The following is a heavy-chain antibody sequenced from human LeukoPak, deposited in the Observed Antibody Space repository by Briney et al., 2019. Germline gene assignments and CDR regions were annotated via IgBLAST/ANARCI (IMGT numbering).Heavy chain of an antibody. D-gene: IGHD5-18*01. J-gene: IGHJ3*02. Sequence: GASVKVSCKASGYTFTSYYMHWVRQAPGQGLEWMGIINPSGGSTSYAQKFQGRVTMTRDMSTSTVYMELSSLRSEDTAVYYCARDVRLPRRALDIWGQGTMVTVSS. CDR1: GYTFTSYY. CDR2: INPSGGST. CDR3: ARDVRLPRRALDI. V-gene: IGHV1-46*01.